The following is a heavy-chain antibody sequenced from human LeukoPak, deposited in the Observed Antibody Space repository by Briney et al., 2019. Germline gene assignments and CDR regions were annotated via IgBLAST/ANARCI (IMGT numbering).Heavy chain of an antibody. D-gene: IGHD3-10*01. V-gene: IGHV4-39*07. CDR2: IYYSGST. CDR3: ARVYVSYYGSGKFDY. J-gene: IGHJ4*02. Sequence: PSETLSLTCTVSGGSISSSSYYWGWIRQPPGKGLEWIGSIYYSGSTYYNPSLKSRVTISVDTSKNQFSLKLSSVTAADTAVYYCARVYVSYYGSGKFDYWGQGTLVTVSS. CDR1: GGSISSSSYY.